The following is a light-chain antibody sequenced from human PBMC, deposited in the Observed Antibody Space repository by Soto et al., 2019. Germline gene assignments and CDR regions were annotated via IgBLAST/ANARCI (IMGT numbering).Light chain of an antibody. CDR1: SSNIGTGYD. V-gene: IGLV1-40*01. Sequence: QSVLTQPPSMSGAPGQRVTISCTGSSSNIGTGYDVHWYQQVPGTAPKLLIYGNNNRPSGVPGRFSGSKSGTSASLAITGLQAEDEADYYCQSYDNSLRGYVFGTGTKLTVL. CDR3: QSYDNSLRGYV. CDR2: GNN. J-gene: IGLJ1*01.